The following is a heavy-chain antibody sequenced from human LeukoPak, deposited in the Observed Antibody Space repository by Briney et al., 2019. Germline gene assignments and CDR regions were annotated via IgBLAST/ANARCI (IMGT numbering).Heavy chain of an antibody. D-gene: IGHD2-21*02. CDR1: GYTFTSYA. CDR3: ASCGGDCYSVGYYFDY. Sequence: SVKVSCKASGYTFTSYAISWVRQAPGQGLEWMGGIIPIFGTANYAQKFQGRVTITADESTSTAYMELSSLRSEDTAVYYCASCGGDCYSVGYYFDYWGQGTLVTVSS. CDR2: IIPIFGTA. J-gene: IGHJ4*02. V-gene: IGHV1-69*13.